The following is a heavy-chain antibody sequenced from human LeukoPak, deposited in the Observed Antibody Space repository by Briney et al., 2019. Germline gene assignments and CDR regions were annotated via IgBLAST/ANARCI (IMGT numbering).Heavy chain of an antibody. Sequence: GGSLRLSCAASGFTFTSYAMSWVRQAPGKGLEWVSAISGSGYSAYYADSVKGRFTISRDNAKNALYLQMNSLRVEDTAVYYCVRDHYFGSGSYYDWFDPWGQGTLVTVSS. CDR2: ISGSGYSA. CDR1: GFTFTSYA. V-gene: IGHV3-23*01. J-gene: IGHJ5*02. CDR3: VRDHYFGSGSYYDWFDP. D-gene: IGHD3-10*01.